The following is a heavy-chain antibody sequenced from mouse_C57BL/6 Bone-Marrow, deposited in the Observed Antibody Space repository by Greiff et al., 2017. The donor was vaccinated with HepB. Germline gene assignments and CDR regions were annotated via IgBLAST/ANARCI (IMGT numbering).Heavy chain of an antibody. D-gene: IGHD1-1*01. CDR3: ARHFTTVVATRYFDV. CDR1: GFTFSSYG. CDR2: ISSGGSYT. V-gene: IGHV5-6*01. Sequence: EVMLVESGGDLVKPGGSLKLSCAASGFTFSSYGMSWVRQTPDKRLEWVATISSGGSYTYYPDSVKGRFTISRDNAKNTLYLQMSSLKSEDTAMYYCARHFTTVVATRYFDVWGTGTTVTVSS. J-gene: IGHJ1*03.